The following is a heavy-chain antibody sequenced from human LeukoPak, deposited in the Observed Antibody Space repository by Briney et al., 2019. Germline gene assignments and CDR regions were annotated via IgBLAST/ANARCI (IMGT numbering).Heavy chain of an antibody. J-gene: IGHJ4*02. D-gene: IGHD2-21*02. Sequence: PGGSLRLSCAASGFTFSSYAMSWVRQAPGKGLEWVSAISGSGGSTYYADSVKGRFTISRDNSKNTLYLQMNSLRAEDAAVYYCAREEDIVVVTAIRGVEYYFDYWGQGTLVTVSS. CDR2: ISGSGGST. CDR3: AREEDIVVVTAIRGVEYYFDY. CDR1: GFTFSSYA. V-gene: IGHV3-23*01.